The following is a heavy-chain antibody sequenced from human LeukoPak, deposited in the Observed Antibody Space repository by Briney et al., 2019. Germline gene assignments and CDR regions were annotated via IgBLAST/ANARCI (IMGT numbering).Heavy chain of an antibody. CDR2: IYHSGGT. J-gene: IGHJ4*02. V-gene: IGHV4-38-2*01. CDR1: GFTFSSYC. D-gene: IGHD4-23*01. Sequence: GSLRLFCVASGFTFSSYCMSGVRQPPGKGLECVGSIYHSGGTYYTPSLKSRVTISVDTSKNHFSLRLSSVTAADTAVYYCARGYHDYGGFRRRPHQNSYFDYWGLGTLVTVSS. CDR3: ARGYHDYGGFRRRPHQNSYFDY.